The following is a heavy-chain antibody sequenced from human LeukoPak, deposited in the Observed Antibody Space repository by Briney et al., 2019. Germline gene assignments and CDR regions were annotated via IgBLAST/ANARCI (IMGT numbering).Heavy chain of an antibody. D-gene: IGHD3-10*01. CDR3: ARGRRPGKYFYASGSFDY. Sequence: ASVKVSCKASGYTFTSHGISWVRQAPGQGLEWMGWISPYNGDTNYAQKFQGRVTMTTDTFTRTTYMELRSLRSDDTAIYYCARGRRPGKYFYASGSFDYWGQGTLVTVSS. CDR2: ISPYNGDT. CDR1: GYTFTSHG. J-gene: IGHJ4*02. V-gene: IGHV1-18*04.